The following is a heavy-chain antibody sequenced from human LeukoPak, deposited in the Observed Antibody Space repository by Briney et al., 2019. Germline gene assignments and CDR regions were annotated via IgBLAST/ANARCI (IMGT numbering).Heavy chain of an antibody. CDR3: ASGGFVVVTASTRLAYYMDV. CDR1: GGSFGGYY. D-gene: IGHD2-21*02. Sequence: TSETLSLTCAVYGGSFGGYYWSWIRQPLGKGLEWIGEINHSGSTNYNPSLKSRVTISVDTSKNQFSLKLSSVTAADTAVYYCASGGFVVVTASTRLAYYMDVWGKGTTVTVSS. V-gene: IGHV4-34*01. CDR2: INHSGST. J-gene: IGHJ6*03.